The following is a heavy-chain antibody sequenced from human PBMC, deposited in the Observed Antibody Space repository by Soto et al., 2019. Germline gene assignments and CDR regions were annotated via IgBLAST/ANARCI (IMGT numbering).Heavy chain of an antibody. CDR3: AGGYSYGYGSWDYYYGMDV. V-gene: IGHV3-11*06. Sequence: GGSLRLSCAGSGFTFTNYDMHGVRQTTGKGLEWVSSISSVSDTNSADSVKGRFTISRDNAKNSLYLQMNSLRAEDTAVYYCAGGYSYGYGSWDYYYGMDVWGQGTTVTVSS. CDR2: ISSVSDT. J-gene: IGHJ6*02. D-gene: IGHD5-18*01. CDR1: GFTFTNYD.